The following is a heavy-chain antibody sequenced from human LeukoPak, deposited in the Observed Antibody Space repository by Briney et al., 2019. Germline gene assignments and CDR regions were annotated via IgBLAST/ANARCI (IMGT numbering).Heavy chain of an antibody. CDR1: GFTVSSNY. CDR3: ARDSMGANDY. D-gene: IGHD1-26*01. CDR2: ISSSSSYI. J-gene: IGHJ4*02. V-gene: IGHV3-21*01. Sequence: GGSLRLSCAASGFTVSSNYMSWVRQAPGKGLEWVSSISSSSSYIYYADSVKGRFTISRDNAKNSLYLQMNSLRAEDTAVYYCARDSMGANDYWGQGTLVTVSS.